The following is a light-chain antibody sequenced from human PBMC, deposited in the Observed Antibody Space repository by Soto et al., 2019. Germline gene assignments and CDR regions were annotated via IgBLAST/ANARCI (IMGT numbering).Light chain of an antibody. J-gene: IGLJ3*02. CDR3: ASYTSSATLV. V-gene: IGLV2-14*03. CDR1: SSDIGGYNY. Sequence: ALTQPASVSGSPGQSITISCTGTSSDIGGYNYVSWYQQHPGKAPKLILYEVSNRPSGVSYRFSGSKSDNTASLTISGLQAEDEADYYCASYTSSATLVFGGGTKLTVL. CDR2: EVS.